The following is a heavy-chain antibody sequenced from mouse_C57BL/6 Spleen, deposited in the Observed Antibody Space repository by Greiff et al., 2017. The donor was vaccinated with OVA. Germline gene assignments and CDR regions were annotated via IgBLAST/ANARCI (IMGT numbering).Heavy chain of an antibody. CDR3: TRGWFAY. CDR1: GYTFTDYE. J-gene: IGHJ3*01. V-gene: IGHV1-15*01. Sequence: QVHLQQPGAELVRPGASVTLSCKASGYTFTDYEMHWVKQTPVHGLEWIGAIDPETGGTAYTQKFKGKAILTADKSSSTAYMELRSLTSEDSGVNYCTRGWFAYWGQGTLVTVSA. CDR2: IDPETGGT.